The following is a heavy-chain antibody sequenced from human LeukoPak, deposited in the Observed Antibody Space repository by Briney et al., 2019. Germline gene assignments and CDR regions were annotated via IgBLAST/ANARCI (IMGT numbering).Heavy chain of an antibody. CDR3: ATDERYCTNGVCGHLFDY. Sequence: ASVKVSCKVSGYTLTELSMHWVRQAPGKGLEWIGGFDPEGGETIYAQKFQGRVTMTEDTSTDTAYMELSSLRSEDTAVYYCATDERYCTNGVCGHLFDYWGQGTLVTVSS. D-gene: IGHD2-8*01. CDR2: FDPEGGET. J-gene: IGHJ4*02. V-gene: IGHV1-24*01. CDR1: GYTLTELS.